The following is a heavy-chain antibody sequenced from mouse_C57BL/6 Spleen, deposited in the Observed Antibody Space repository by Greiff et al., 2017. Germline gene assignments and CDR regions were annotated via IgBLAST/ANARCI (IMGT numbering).Heavy chain of an antibody. V-gene: IGHV1-69*01. CDR2: IDPSDSYT. D-gene: IGHD3-2*02. CDR1: GYTFTSYW. CDR3: ARSVSSGYSAMDY. Sequence: QVQLQQPGAELVMPGASVKLSCKASGYTFTSYWMHWVKQRPGQGLEWIGEIDPSDSYTNYNQKFKGKSTLTVDKSSSTAYMQLSSLTSEDSAVYYCARSVSSGYSAMDYWGQGTSVTVSS. J-gene: IGHJ4*01.